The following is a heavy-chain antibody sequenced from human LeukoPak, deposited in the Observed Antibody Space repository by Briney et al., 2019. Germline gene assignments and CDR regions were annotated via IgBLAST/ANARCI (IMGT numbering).Heavy chain of an antibody. J-gene: IGHJ4*02. D-gene: IGHD6-19*01. Sequence: VQPGRSLRLSCAASGFTFSSYGMHWVRQAPGKGLEWVAVIWYDGSNKYYAGSVKGRFTISRDNSKNTLYLQMNSLRAEDTAVYYCARGASIAVAGTRGYYFHYWGQGTLVTVSS. V-gene: IGHV3-33*01. CDR3: ARGASIAVAGTRGYYFHY. CDR1: GFTFSSYG. CDR2: IWYDGSNK.